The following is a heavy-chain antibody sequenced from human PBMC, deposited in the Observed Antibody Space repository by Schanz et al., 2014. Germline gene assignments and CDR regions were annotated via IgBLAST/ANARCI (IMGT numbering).Heavy chain of an antibody. CDR2: IGYLGDT. V-gene: IGHV3-13*01. CDR3: ARQIHYDILTVTRN. CDR1: GFTLSNSD. J-gene: IGHJ4*02. Sequence: EVQLVESGGGLVQPGGSLRLSCAASGFTLSNSDMHWVRQAPGKGLEWVSTIGYLGDTYYPDSVKGRFTISRDNSKNTLYLQMNTLRAEDTAVYYCARQIHYDILTVTRNWGQGTLVTVSS. D-gene: IGHD3-9*01.